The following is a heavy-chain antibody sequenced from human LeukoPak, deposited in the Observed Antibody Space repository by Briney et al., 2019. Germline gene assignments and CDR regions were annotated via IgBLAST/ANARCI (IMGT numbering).Heavy chain of an antibody. CDR1: GFTFSSYS. J-gene: IGHJ6*03. CDR2: ISSSSSYI. CDR3: ARVTILGVGNFYYYMDV. D-gene: IGHD3-3*01. V-gene: IGHV3-21*04. Sequence: GGSLRLSCAASGFTFSSYSMNWVRQAPGKGLEWVSSISSSSSYIYYADSVKGRFTISRDNAKNSLYLQMNSLRAEDTAFYYCARVTILGVGNFYYYMDVWGKGTTVTVSS.